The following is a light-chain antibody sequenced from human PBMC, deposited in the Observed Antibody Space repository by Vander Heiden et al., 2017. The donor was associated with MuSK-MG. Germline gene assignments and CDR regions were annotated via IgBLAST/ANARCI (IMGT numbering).Light chain of an antibody. CDR3: QQSDSTPYT. J-gene: IGKJ2*01. CDR2: AAS. V-gene: IGKV1-39*01. CDR1: QSISSY. Sequence: DIQMTQSPSSLSASVGDRVTITCRASQSISSYLNWYQQKPGKAPKLLTYAASSLQSGVPSRFSGSGSGTDFTLTISRLQPEDFATYYCQQSDSTPYTFGQGTKVXIK.